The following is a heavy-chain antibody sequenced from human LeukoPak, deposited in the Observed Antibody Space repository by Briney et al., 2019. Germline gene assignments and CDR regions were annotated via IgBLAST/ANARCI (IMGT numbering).Heavy chain of an antibody. J-gene: IGHJ4*02. CDR2: IYHSGST. D-gene: IGHD6-13*01. CDR3: ARMSIAAGTPGDY. Sequence: SQTLSLTCTVSGGSISSGGYYWSWIRQPPGKGLEWIGYIYHSGSTYYNPSLKSRVTISVDTSKNQFSLELSSVTAADTAVYYCARMSIAAGTPGDYWGQGTLVTVSS. CDR1: GGSISSGGYY. V-gene: IGHV4-30-2*01.